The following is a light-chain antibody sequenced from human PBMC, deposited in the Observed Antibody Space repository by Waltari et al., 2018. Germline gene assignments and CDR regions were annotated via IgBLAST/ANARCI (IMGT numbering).Light chain of an antibody. CDR3: LLYHNGALV. J-gene: IGLJ3*02. Sequence: QTVVTQEPSLTVSPGGTVTLTCASSAGAVTSNSFPNWFQQKPGQPPSSLIYHTSNKPSWTPARFSGSLFGGKAALTLSGVQPEDEADYYCLLYHNGALVFGGGTKLTVL. CDR2: HTS. V-gene: IGLV7-43*01. CDR1: AGAVTSNSF.